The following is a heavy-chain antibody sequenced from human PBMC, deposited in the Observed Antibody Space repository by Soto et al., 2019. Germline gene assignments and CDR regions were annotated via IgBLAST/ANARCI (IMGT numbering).Heavy chain of an antibody. D-gene: IGHD2-2*01. V-gene: IGHV4-31*03. J-gene: IGHJ5*02. CDR3: AREGGCSSTSRQTGLSP. CDR2: IYYSGST. Sequence: PSETLSLTCTVSGGSISIGGYYWSWIRQHPGKGLEWIGYIYYSGSTYYNPSLKSRVTISVDTSKNQFSLKLSSVTAADTAVYYCAREGGCSSTSRQTGLSPWGQGTVVTI. CDR1: GGSISIGGYY.